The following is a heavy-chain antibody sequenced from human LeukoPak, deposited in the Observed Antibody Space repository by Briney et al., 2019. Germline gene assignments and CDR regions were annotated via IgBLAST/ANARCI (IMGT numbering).Heavy chain of an antibody. D-gene: IGHD4-17*01. CDR3: ARHIGYGYY. Sequence: PSETLSLTCTVSGGSISSSSYYWGWIRQPPGKGLAWIGSIYYSGSTYYNPSLKSRVTISVDTSKNQFSLKLSSVTAADTAVYYCARHIGYGYYWGQGTLVTVSS. J-gene: IGHJ4*02. CDR1: GGSISSSSYY. V-gene: IGHV4-39*01. CDR2: IYYSGST.